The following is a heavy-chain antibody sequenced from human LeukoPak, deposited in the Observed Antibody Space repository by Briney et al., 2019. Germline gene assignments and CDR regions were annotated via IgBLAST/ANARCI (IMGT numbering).Heavy chain of an antibody. CDR2: IGTAGEI. CDR3: AKDGDSSGYNDAFDI. V-gene: IGHV3-13*01. Sequence: PGGSLRLSCAASGFTFRSYDMHWVRQATGKGLEWVSGIGTAGEIYYADSVKGRFTISRDSAKNSLYLQMNSLRVEDTAIYYCAKDGDSSGYNDAFDIWGQGTMVTVSS. D-gene: IGHD3-22*01. J-gene: IGHJ3*02. CDR1: GFTFRSYD.